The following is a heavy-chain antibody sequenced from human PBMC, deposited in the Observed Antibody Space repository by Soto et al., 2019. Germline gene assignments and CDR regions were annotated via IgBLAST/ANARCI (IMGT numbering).Heavy chain of an antibody. J-gene: IGHJ6*02. CDR3: ARDLSPAVRGYRHNSYYYYGMDV. D-gene: IGHD3-10*01. CDR2: IIPIFGTA. CDR1: GGTFSSYA. V-gene: IGHV1-69*13. Sequence: SVKVSCKASGGTFSSYAISGVRQAPGQGLECLGGIIPIFGTANYAQKFQGRVTITADESTSTAYMELSSLRSEDTAVYYCARDLSPAVRGYRHNSYYYYGMDVWR.